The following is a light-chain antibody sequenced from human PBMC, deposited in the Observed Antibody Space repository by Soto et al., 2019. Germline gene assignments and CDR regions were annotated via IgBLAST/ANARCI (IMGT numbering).Light chain of an antibody. V-gene: IGLV1-40*01. CDR2: GNS. CDR1: SSNIGAGYD. CDR3: QSYDSSLSGFVV. J-gene: IGLJ2*01. Sequence: QSVLTQPPSVSGAPGQRVTISCTGSSSNIGAGYDVHWYQQLPGTAPKLLIYGNSIRPSGVPDRFSGSKSGTSASLAITGLQAEDEADYYCQSYDSSLSGFVVSGGGTKLTVL.